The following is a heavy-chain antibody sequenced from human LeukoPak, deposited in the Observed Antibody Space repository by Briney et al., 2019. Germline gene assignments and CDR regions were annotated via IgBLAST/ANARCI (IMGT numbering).Heavy chain of an antibody. CDR2: IWYDGSNK. D-gene: IGHD6-19*01. J-gene: IGHJ6*04. Sequence: GRSLRLSCAASGFTFSSYGMHWVRQAPGKGLEWVAVIWYDGSNKYYADPVKGRFTISRDNSKNTLYLQMNSLRAEDTAVYYCARVGSGSYGMDVWGKGTTVTVSS. CDR3: ARVGSGSYGMDV. V-gene: IGHV3-33*01. CDR1: GFTFSSYG.